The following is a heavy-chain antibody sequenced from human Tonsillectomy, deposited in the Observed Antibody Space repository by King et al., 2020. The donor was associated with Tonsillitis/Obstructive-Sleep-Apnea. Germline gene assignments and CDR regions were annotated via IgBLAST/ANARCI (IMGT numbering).Heavy chain of an antibody. CDR3: ARHGDSWTPPDY. J-gene: IGHJ4*02. V-gene: IGHV5-51*01. CDR2: IYPGDSDT. Sequence: VQLVESGAEVKKPGESLKISCKGSGYTFTSQWIGWVRQMPGKGLEWMGMIYPGDSDTKYSPSFQGQVTISADKSISTPYLRWSSLQASDTAMYYCARHGDSWTPPDYWGQGTLVTVSS. CDR1: GYTFTSQW. D-gene: IGHD5-12*01.